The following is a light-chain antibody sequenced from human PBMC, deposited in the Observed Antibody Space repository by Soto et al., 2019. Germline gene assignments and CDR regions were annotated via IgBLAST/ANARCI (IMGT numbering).Light chain of an antibody. CDR2: GNN. CDR3: AVWDDSLNGRL. Sequence: QSVLTQPPSASGTPGQRVTISCSGTSSNIGSNTVTWYQQLPGTAPKLLIYGNNQRPSGVPDRFSGSKSGTSASLAISGLQSGDEADYYCAVWDDSLNGRLFGGGTKLTVL. V-gene: IGLV1-44*01. J-gene: IGLJ3*02. CDR1: SSNIGSNT.